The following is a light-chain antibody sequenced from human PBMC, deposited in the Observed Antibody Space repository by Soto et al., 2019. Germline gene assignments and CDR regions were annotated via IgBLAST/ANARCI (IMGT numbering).Light chain of an antibody. J-gene: IGKJ4*01. Sequence: EIVLTQSPGTLSLSPGERATLSCRASQSVSSSYLAWYQQKPGQAPRLLIYGASSRATGVPDRFSGSGSGTDFTLTISSLQPEDFATYYCLQHHNSPLTFGGGTKVDIK. CDR3: LQHHNSPLT. CDR2: GAS. V-gene: IGKV3-20*01. CDR1: QSVSSSY.